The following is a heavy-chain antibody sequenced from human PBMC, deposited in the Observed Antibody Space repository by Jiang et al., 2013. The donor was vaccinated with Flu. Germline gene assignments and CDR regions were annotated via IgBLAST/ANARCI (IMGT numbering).Heavy chain of an antibody. CDR2: IDPSDSYT. V-gene: IGHV5-10-1*01. CDR3: ARHYSSSSSGDDAFDI. Sequence: GAEVKKPGESLRISCKGSGYSFTSYWISWVRQMPGKGLEWMGRIDPSDSYTNYSPSFQGHVTISADKSISTAYLQWSSLKASDTAMYYCARHYSSSSSGDDAFDIWGQGTMVTVSS. CDR1: GYSFTSYW. D-gene: IGHD6-13*01. J-gene: IGHJ3*02.